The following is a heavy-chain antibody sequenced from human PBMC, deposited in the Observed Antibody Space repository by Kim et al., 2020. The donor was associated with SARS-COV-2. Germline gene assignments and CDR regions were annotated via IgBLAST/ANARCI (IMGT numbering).Heavy chain of an antibody. Sequence: GGSLRLSCAASGFTFSSYAMHWVRQAPGKGLEYVSAISSNGGSTYYANSVKGRFTISRDNSKNTLYLQMGSLRAEDMAVYYCARASIVGATTGAFDIWG. CDR2: ISSNGGST. V-gene: IGHV3-64*01. CDR1: GFTFSSYA. CDR3: ARASIVGATTGAFDI. D-gene: IGHD1-26*01. J-gene: IGHJ3*02.